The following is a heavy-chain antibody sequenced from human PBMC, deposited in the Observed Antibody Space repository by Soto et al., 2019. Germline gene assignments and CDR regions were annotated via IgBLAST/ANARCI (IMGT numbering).Heavy chain of an antibody. J-gene: IGHJ4*02. Sequence: ASVKVSCKVSGYTLTELSMHWVRQAPGKGLEWMGGFDPEDGETIYAQKFQGRVTMTEDTSTGTAYMELSSLRSEDTAVYYCATARIRGYCSSTSCPLSRWGQGTLVTVSS. CDR1: GYTLTELS. V-gene: IGHV1-24*01. CDR2: FDPEDGET. D-gene: IGHD2-2*01. CDR3: ATARIRGYCSSTSCPLSR.